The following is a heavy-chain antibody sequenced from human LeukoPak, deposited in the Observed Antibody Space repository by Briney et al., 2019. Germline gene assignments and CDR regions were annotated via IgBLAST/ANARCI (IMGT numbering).Heavy chain of an antibody. V-gene: IGHV4-34*01. Sequence: SETLSLTCAVYGGSFSGYYWSWIRQPPGKGLEWIGEINHSGSTNYNPSLKSRVTISVDTSKNQFSLKLSSVTAADTAVYYCARRGMVAGTSPYYYYGMDVWGQGTTVTVSS. D-gene: IGHD6-19*01. J-gene: IGHJ6*02. CDR2: INHSGST. CDR1: GGSFSGYY. CDR3: ARRGMVAGTSPYYYYGMDV.